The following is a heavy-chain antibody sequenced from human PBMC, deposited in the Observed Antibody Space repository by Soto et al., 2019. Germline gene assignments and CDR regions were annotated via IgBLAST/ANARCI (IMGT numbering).Heavy chain of an antibody. D-gene: IGHD2-2*01. V-gene: IGHV3-53*01. Sequence: QTGGPLRLSCAASGLTVSTNYMTWVRQAPGKGLEWVSVIYRGGNTYHADSVQGRFSISRDNSKNTVDLQMNNLRAKDTAMYYCASVGYCSTTTCPPAWGQGTLVTVSS. CDR3: ASVGYCSTTTCPPA. J-gene: IGHJ4*02. CDR2: IYRGGNT. CDR1: GLTVSTNY.